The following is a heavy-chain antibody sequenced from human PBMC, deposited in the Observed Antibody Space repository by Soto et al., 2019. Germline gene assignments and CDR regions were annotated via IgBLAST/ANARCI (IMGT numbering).Heavy chain of an antibody. J-gene: IGHJ4*02. Sequence: QVQLVQSGAEVKKPGSSVKVSCKASGGTFSSYAISWVRQAPGQGLEWMGGIIPIFGTANYAQKFQGRVTITADESTSTAYMELSSLRSEGTAVYYCARATNCIRTSCYFGLWYWGQGTLVTVSS. CDR2: IIPIFGTA. CDR1: GGTFSSYA. V-gene: IGHV1-69*12. CDR3: ARATNCIRTSCYFGLWY. D-gene: IGHD2-2*01.